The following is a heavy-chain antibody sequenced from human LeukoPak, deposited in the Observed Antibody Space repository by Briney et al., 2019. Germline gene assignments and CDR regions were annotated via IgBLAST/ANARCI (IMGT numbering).Heavy chain of an antibody. CDR3: ARDRGRYYMDV. V-gene: IGHV4-39*02. D-gene: IGHD6-25*01. J-gene: IGHJ6*03. CDR2: IYYSGGT. Sequence: SETLSLTCTVSGGSISSSNCYWGWIRQPPGKGLEWIGSIYYSGGTYYNASLKSRVTISIDTSKNQFSLKLSSVTAADTAVYYCARDRGRYYMDVWGKGTTVTISS. CDR1: GGSISSSNCY.